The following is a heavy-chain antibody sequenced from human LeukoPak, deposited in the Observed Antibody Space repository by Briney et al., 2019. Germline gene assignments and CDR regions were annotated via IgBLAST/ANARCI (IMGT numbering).Heavy chain of an antibody. J-gene: IGHJ5*02. Sequence: GGSLRLSCAASGFTFSSYGTHWVRQAPGKGLEWVAVIWYDGSNKYYADSVKGRFTISRDNSKNTLYLQMNSLRAEDTAVYYCARDPPDDLYDFPFDPWGQGTLVTVSS. V-gene: IGHV3-33*01. CDR1: GFTFSSYG. D-gene: IGHD3-3*01. CDR2: IWYDGSNK. CDR3: ARDPPDDLYDFPFDP.